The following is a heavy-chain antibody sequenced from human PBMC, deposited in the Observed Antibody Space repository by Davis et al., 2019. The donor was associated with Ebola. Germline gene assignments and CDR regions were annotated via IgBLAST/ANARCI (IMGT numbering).Heavy chain of an antibody. CDR2: IYYSGST. J-gene: IGHJ4*02. Sequence: MPSETLSLTCAVYGGSFSGYYWSWIRQPPGKGLEWIGYIYYSGSTNYNPSLKSRVTISVDTSKNQFSLKLSSVTAADTAVYYCARAGIAAAGYYFDYWGQGTLVTVSS. CDR3: ARAGIAAAGYYFDY. CDR1: GGSFSGYY. V-gene: IGHV4-59*08. D-gene: IGHD6-13*01.